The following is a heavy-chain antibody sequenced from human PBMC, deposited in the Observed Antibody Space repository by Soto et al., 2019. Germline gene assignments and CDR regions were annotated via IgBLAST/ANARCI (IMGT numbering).Heavy chain of an antibody. V-gene: IGHV1-69*13. CDR1: GGTFSSYA. CDR2: IIPIFGTA. Sequence: ASVKVSCKASGGTFSSYAISWVRQAPGQGLEWMGGIIPIFGTANYAQKFQGRVTITADESTSTAYMELSSLRSEDTAVYYCARATYCSSTSCYAHYYGMDVWGQGTTVTVSS. J-gene: IGHJ6*02. CDR3: ARATYCSSTSCYAHYYGMDV. D-gene: IGHD2-2*01.